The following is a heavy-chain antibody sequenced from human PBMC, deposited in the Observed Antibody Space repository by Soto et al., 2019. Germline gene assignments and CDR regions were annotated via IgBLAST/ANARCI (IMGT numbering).Heavy chain of an antibody. D-gene: IGHD2-2*01. CDR1: GGTFSNYA. CDR2: IIPIVGTG. Sequence: QVQLVQSGAEVRKPGSSVTVSCKASGGTFSNYAISWVRQAPGQGLEWMGGIIPIVGTGSYAQKFQGRVTITADEPTTTAYMAQSSLRCEDTAVYYCARVVILLPAASTHYYCQVAVWGPGTTVTVSS. CDR3: ARVVILLPAASTHYYCQVAV. J-gene: IGHJ6*03. V-gene: IGHV1-69*01.